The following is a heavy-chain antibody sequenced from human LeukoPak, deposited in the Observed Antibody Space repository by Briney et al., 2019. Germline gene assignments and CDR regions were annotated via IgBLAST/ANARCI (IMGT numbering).Heavy chain of an antibody. V-gene: IGHV4-39*07. D-gene: IGHD2-15*01. CDR2: LDESGRP. CDR3: ARDLGGYPFFMDV. J-gene: IGHJ6*04. CDR1: GGSIRSGDHH. Sequence: PSETLSLTCSVSGGSIRSGDHHWAWVRQPPGKGLEFIGSLDESGRPYYNRPLKSRVSISGDTSGKQFSLNLTSVTAADTAVYFCARDLGGYPFFMDVWGRGTTVIVSP.